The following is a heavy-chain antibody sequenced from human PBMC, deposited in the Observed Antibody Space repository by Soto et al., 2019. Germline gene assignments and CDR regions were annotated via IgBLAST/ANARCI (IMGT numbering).Heavy chain of an antibody. V-gene: IGHV4-4*02. Sequence: TLSLTCAVSGGSISSSNWWSWVRQPPGKGLEWIGEIYHSGSTNYNPSLKSRVTISVDKSKNQFSLKLSSVTAADTAVYYCARNIYYDFWSGYYRPAQNYYYGMDVWGQGTTVTVSS. CDR1: GGSISSSNW. D-gene: IGHD3-3*01. CDR3: ARNIYYDFWSGYYRPAQNYYYGMDV. CDR2: IYHSGST. J-gene: IGHJ6*02.